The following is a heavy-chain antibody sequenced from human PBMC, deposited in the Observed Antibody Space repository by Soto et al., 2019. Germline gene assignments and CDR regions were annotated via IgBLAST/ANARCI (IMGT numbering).Heavy chain of an antibody. V-gene: IGHV3-21*01. CDR2: ISPSGSYM. J-gene: IGHJ4*02. D-gene: IGHD3-3*01. CDR1: GFIFNTYS. CDR3: ARFGLVTFDC. Sequence: EMQLVESGGGLVKPGGSLRLSCAASGFIFNTYSMDWVRQAPGKGLEWVASISPSGSYMYYGDSLKGRFTVFRDNAKNSLYLQMDSLRADDTAIYYCARFGLVTFDCWGQGTLVTVSS.